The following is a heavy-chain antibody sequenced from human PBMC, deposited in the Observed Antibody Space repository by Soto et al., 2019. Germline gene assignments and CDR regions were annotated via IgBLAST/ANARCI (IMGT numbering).Heavy chain of an antibody. Sequence: QITLKESGPTLVKPTQPLTLTCIFSGFSLRTSGVGVGWIRQPPGKALEWLGFIYWNDDKRYSPSLKSRLTIPKDTSKNQVVLTMTIMDPVDTAKYYCAKSGSSGWYGWFDPWGQGTLVTVSS. D-gene: IGHD6-19*01. J-gene: IGHJ5*02. V-gene: IGHV2-5*01. CDR2: IYWNDDK. CDR1: GFSLRTSGVG. CDR3: AKSGSSGWYGWFDP.